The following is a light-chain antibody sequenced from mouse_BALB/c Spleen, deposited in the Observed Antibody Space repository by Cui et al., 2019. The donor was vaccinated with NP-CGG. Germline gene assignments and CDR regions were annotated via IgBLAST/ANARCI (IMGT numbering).Light chain of an antibody. CDR1: TGAVTTSNY. Sequence: QAVVTQESALTTSPGETVTLTCRSSTGAVTTSNYANWVQEKPDHLFTGLTGGTSNRAPGVPARFSGSLIGGKAALTITGAQTEDETIYFCALWYSNHWVFGGGTKLTVL. V-gene: IGLV1*01. CDR2: GTS. CDR3: ALWYSNHWV. J-gene: IGLJ1*01.